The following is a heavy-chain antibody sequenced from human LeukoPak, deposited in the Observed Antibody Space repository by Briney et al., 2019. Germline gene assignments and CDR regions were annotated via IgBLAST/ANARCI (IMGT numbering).Heavy chain of an antibody. D-gene: IGHD3-10*01. CDR2: INHSGST. J-gene: IGHJ4*02. V-gene: IGHV4-34*01. CDR3: ARVLPRNMVRGVISYFDY. Sequence: SETLSLTCAVYGGSFSGYYWSWIRQPPGKGLEWIGEINHSGSTNYNPSLKSRVTISVDTSKNQFSLKLSSVTAADTAVYYCARVLPRNMVRGVISYFDYWGQGTLVTVSS. CDR1: GGSFSGYY.